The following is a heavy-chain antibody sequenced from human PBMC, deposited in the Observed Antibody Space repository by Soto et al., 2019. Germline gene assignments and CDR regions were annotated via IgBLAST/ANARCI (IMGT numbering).Heavy chain of an antibody. J-gene: IGHJ6*01. CDR1: GFTFSNAW. CDR3: TTEQEQLFDYYYYGMDV. CDR2: IKSKTDGGTT. D-gene: IGHD6-6*01. Sequence: GGSLRLSWAASGFTFSNAWMNWVRQAPGKGLEGVGRIKSKTDGGTTDYSAPVKGRFTISRDDSKNTLYLQMNSLQTDDTDVYYCTTEQEQLFDYYYYGMDVWGQGPKVTVSS. V-gene: IGHV3-15*07.